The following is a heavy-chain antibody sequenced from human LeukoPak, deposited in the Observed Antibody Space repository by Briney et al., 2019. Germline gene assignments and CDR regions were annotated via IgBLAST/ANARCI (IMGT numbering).Heavy chain of an antibody. CDR2: IYYSGST. CDR3: ARLYCSGGSCVYFDY. D-gene: IGHD2-15*01. Sequence: SETLSLTCTVSGGSISSYYWSWIRQPPGKGLEWIGYIYYSGSTNYNPSLKSRVTISVDTSKNQFSLKLSSVTAADTAVYYCARLYCSGGSCVYFDYWGLGTLVTVSS. V-gene: IGHV4-59*08. CDR1: GGSISSYY. J-gene: IGHJ4*02.